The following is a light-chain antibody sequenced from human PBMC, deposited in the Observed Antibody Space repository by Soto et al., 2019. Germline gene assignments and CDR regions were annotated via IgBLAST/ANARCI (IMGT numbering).Light chain of an antibody. CDR2: DVS. V-gene: IGLV2-14*01. Sequence: QSALTQPASSSGSPGQSITISCTGTSSDVGGYNYVSWYQQHPGKAPKLMIYDVSNRPSGVSNRFSGSKSGNTASLTISGLQAEDEADYYCSSYTSSSTLYVFGTGT. J-gene: IGLJ1*01. CDR1: SSDVGGYNY. CDR3: SSYTSSSTLYV.